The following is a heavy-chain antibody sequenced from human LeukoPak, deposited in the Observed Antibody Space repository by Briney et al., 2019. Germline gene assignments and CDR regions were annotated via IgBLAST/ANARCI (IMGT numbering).Heavy chain of an antibody. D-gene: IGHD2-15*01. CDR1: GFTLSSYA. Sequence: QPGGSLRLPCAASGFTLSSYAMSWVRQAPGKGLEWVSAISDTGNTYHADSVKGRFTISRDSSKNPLFLQMSRLRPEDAAVYYCARAPVTTCRGAFCYPFDYWGLGTLVTVSS. CDR3: ARAPVTTCRGAFCYPFDY. V-gene: IGHV3-23*01. CDR2: ISDTGNT. J-gene: IGHJ4*02.